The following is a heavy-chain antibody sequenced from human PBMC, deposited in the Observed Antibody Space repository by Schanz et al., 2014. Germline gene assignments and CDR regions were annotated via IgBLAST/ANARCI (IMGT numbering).Heavy chain of an antibody. CDR1: GGSLSGYY. J-gene: IGHJ3*02. CDR3: ARRDNYLSAFDI. CDR2: IYYTGTT. D-gene: IGHD4-4*01. V-gene: IGHV4-34*01. Sequence: QVQLQQWGAGLLKPSETLSLSCAVYGGSLSGYYWGWVRQPPRKGLEWIGNIYYTGTTYYNPSLKSRVSIPLDTSKNQVSLKLTSVPAADTAVFYCARRDNYLSAFDIWGQGTMVTVSS.